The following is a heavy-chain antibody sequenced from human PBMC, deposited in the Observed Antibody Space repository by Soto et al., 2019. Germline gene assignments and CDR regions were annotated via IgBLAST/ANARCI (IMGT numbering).Heavy chain of an antibody. CDR2: ISAYNGNT. CDR3: ARDTPTIFGVVIEVDV. D-gene: IGHD3-3*01. V-gene: IGHV1-18*01. CDR1: GYTFTSYG. Sequence: ASVKVSCKASGYTFTSYGISWVRQAPGQGLEWMGWISAYNGNTNYAQKLQGRVTMTTDTSTSTAYMELRSLRSDDTAVYYCARDTPTIFGVVIEVDVWGQGTTVTVS. J-gene: IGHJ6*02.